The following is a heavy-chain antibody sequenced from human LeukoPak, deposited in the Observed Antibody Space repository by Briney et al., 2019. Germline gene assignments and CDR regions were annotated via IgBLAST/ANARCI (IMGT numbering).Heavy chain of an antibody. D-gene: IGHD2-2*01. CDR3: ARLYCSSTSCYRPYNWFDP. CDR2: IYWNDDK. J-gene: IGHJ5*02. V-gene: IGHV2-5*01. Sequence: SGPTLVNPTQTLTQTCTFSGFSLSTSGVGVGWIRQPPGKALEWLALIYWNDDKRYSPSLKSRLTITKDTSKNQVVLTMTNMDPVDTATYYCARLYCSSTSCYRPYNWFDPWGQGTLVTVSS. CDR1: GFSLSTSGVG.